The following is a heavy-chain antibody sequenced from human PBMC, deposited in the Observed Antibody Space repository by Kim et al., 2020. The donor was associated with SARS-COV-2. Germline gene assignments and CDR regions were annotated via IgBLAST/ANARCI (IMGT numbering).Heavy chain of an antibody. V-gene: IGHV1-2*02. D-gene: IGHD5-18*01. CDR3: ARYLNQDTAMDY. J-gene: IGHJ4*02. Sequence: NYARKCQGRVTMTRDTSISTAYMELSRLRSDDTAVYYCARYLNQDTAMDYWGQGTLVTVSS.